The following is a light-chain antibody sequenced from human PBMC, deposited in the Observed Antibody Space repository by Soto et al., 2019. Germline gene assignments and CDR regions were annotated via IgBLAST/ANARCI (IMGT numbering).Light chain of an antibody. J-gene: IGKJ1*01. V-gene: IGKV1-5*03. CDR3: QQYNPYSPWT. CDR2: KAS. Sequence: DIQMSQSPSTLSAYVGDRVTITCRASQSITGWLAWFQQKPGKAPKLLISKASSLESEVPSRFSGSGSGTEFTLTISSLQPDDFATYYCQQYNPYSPWTFGQRTMVAIK. CDR1: QSITGW.